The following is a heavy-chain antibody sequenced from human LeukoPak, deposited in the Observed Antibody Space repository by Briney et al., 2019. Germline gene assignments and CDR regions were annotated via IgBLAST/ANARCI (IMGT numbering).Heavy chain of an antibody. CDR3: ARGYCSGGSCYQDAFDI. J-gene: IGHJ3*02. V-gene: IGHV4-59*01. CDR1: GGSISSYY. Sequence: SETLSLTCTVSGGSISSYYWSWIRQPPGKGLEWIGYIYYSGSTNYNPSLKSRVTISVDTSKNQFSLKLSSVTAADTAVYYCARGYCSGGSCYQDAFDIWGQGTMVTVSS. D-gene: IGHD2-15*01. CDR2: IYYSGST.